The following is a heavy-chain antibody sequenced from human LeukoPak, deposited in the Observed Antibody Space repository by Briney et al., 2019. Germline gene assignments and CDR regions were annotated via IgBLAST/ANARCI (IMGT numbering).Heavy chain of an antibody. D-gene: IGHD6-13*01. Sequence: SETLSLTCDVSGGSISNTNWWSWVRQPPGQGLEWIGEVSLAGQTNYNPSLNGRVTMSLDESSNQLSLKLTSVTAADTAVYYCARHLRGEQQLSGFDYWGQGTPVTVSS. V-gene: IGHV4-4*02. CDR2: VSLAGQT. J-gene: IGHJ4*02. CDR3: ARHLRGEQQLSGFDY. CDR1: GGSISNTNW.